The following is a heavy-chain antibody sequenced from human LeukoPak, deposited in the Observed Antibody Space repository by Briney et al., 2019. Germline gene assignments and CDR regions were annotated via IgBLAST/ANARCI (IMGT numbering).Heavy chain of an antibody. CDR3: ARGLIAGYCSGGSCQYYYYYGMDV. D-gene: IGHD2-15*01. CDR2: IYSGGST. V-gene: IGHV3-66*02. CDR1: GFTVSSNY. J-gene: IGHJ6*02. Sequence: GGSLRLSCAASGFTVSSNYMSWARQAPGKGLEWVSVIYSGGSTYYADSVKGRFTISRGNSKNTLYLQMNSLRAEDTAVYYCARGLIAGYCSGGSCQYYYYYGMDVWGQGTTVTVSS.